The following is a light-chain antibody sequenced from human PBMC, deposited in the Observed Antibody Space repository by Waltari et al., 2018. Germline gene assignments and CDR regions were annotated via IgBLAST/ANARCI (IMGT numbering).Light chain of an antibody. J-gene: IGLJ3*02. CDR1: SIGSKS. CDR3: QVWDRSTDHRV. CDR2: YDN. V-gene: IGLV3-21*04. Sequence: SYVLTQPPSVSEAPGQTATITCRGTSIGSKSGHWYQQKPGQAPVVVMYYDNDRPAGIPERFSGSNSGNTATLTISRVEAGDEADYYCQVWDRSTDHRVFGGGTRLTVL.